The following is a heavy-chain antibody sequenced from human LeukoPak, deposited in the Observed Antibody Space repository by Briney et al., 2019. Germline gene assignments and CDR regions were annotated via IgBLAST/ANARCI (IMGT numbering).Heavy chain of an antibody. CDR3: ARDRRVTMIVATSYFDY. J-gene: IGHJ4*02. Sequence: SVKVSCKASGGTFSSYAISWVRQAPGQGLEWMGGIIPIFGTANYAQKFQGRVTITADESTSTAYMELSSLRSEDTAVYYCARDRRVTMIVATSYFDYWGQGTLVTVSS. CDR1: GGTFSSYA. CDR2: IIPIFGTA. V-gene: IGHV1-69*13. D-gene: IGHD3-22*01.